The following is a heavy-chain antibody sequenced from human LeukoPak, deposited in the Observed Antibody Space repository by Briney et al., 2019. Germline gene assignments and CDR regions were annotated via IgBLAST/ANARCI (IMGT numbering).Heavy chain of an antibody. J-gene: IGHJ4*02. Sequence: GGSLTLSCVASGFPFSTYWMHWVRHVPGKGLVYVSHISSDGSSTNYADSVKGRFTISRDNAKNSLYLQMNSLRAEDTAVYYCARILGGDEGADYWGQGTLVTVSS. D-gene: IGHD1-26*01. CDR2: ISSDGSST. CDR1: GFPFSTYW. V-gene: IGHV3-74*01. CDR3: ARILGGDEGADY.